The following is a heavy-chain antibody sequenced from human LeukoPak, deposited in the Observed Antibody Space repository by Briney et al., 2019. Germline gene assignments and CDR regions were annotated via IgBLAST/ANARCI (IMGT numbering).Heavy chain of an antibody. V-gene: IGHV3-23*01. CDR3: AKDGPIFGVVYFDY. D-gene: IGHD3-3*01. J-gene: IGHJ4*02. CDR2: ISGSGGST. CDR1: RFTFSNYT. Sequence: GGSLRLSCAASRFTFSNYTMNWVRQAPGKGLEWVSAISGSGGSTYYADSVKGRFTISRDNSKNTLYLQMNSLRAEDTAVYYCAKDGPIFGVVYFDYWGQGTLVTVSS.